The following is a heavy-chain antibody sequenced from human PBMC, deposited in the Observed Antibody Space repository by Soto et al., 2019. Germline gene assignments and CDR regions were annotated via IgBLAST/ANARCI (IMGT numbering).Heavy chain of an antibody. CDR2: ITTDKGKT. CDR3: ATRSPAFDY. Sequence: QVQLVQSGPEVKKPGASVKVSCKTSGYTFTSYGISWGRQAPGQGLEWMGWITTDKGKTTYAQKFQGRVTMTTDTPTSTAYMELRSLRSDDTAVYYCATRSPAFDYWGQGTLVTVSS. J-gene: IGHJ4*02. V-gene: IGHV1-18*01. CDR1: GYTFTSYG.